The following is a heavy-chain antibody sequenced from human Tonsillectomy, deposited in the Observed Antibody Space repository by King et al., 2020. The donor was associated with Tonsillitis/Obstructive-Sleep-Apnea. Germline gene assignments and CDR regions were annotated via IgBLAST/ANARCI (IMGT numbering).Heavy chain of an antibody. V-gene: IGHV4-31*03. CDR2: IYYSGST. CDR3: AGDYKSGMDV. D-gene: IGHD1-14*01. J-gene: IGHJ6*02. Sequence: QLQLQESGPGLVKPSQTLSLTCTVSGGSISSGGYYWSWIRQHPGKGLEWIGYIYYSGSTYYNPSLKSRFTISVATSKNQFSLKLSSVTAAATALYYCAGDYKSGMDVWGQGTTVTVSS. CDR1: GGSISSGGYY.